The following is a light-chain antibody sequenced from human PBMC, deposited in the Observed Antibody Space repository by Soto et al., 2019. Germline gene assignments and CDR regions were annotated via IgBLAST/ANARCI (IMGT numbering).Light chain of an antibody. Sequence: IVMTQSPDSLAVSLGERATINCKSSQSVLSSADNKNYLAWYQQKPGQSPKLLIYWASARESGGPDRFSSSGSGTDFTLTISSLQAEDVAVYYCQQYYNTPLTFGPGTRVDIK. CDR2: WAS. CDR1: QSVLSSADNKNY. J-gene: IGKJ3*01. CDR3: QQYYNTPLT. V-gene: IGKV4-1*01.